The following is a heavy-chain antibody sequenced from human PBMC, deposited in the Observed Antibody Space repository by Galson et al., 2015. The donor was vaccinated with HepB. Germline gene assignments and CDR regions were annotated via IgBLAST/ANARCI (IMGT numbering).Heavy chain of an antibody. V-gene: IGHV1-8*01. J-gene: IGHJ4*02. Sequence: SGYTFTSYDINWVRQATGQGLEWMGWMNPNSGNTGYAQKFQGRVTMTRNTSISTAYMELSSLRSEDTAVYYCARVPIRGIAGRARPYYFDYWGQGTLVTVSS. CDR1: GYTFTSYD. CDR3: ARVPIRGIAGRARPYYFDY. D-gene: IGHD6-13*01. CDR2: MNPNSGNT.